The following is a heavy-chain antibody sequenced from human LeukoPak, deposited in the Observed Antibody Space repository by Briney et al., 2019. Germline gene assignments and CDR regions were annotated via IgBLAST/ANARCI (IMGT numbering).Heavy chain of an antibody. CDR2: IKQDGSEK. D-gene: IGHD3-10*01. V-gene: IGHV3-7*03. J-gene: IGHJ4*02. CDR1: GFTFSSYW. Sequence: GGSLRLSCAASGFTFSSYWMSWVRQAPGKGLEWVANIKQDGSEKYYVDSVKGRFTISRDNAKNSLYLQMNSLRAEDTAVYYCARDSYYDSGSYYSPPLLWGQGTLVPVSS. CDR3: ARDSYYDSGSYYSPPLL.